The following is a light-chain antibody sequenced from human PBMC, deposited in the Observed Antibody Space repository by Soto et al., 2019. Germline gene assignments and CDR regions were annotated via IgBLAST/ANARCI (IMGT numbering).Light chain of an antibody. V-gene: IGLV2-11*01. Sequence: QSVLTQPRSVSGSPGQSVTISCTGTSSDVGGYNYVSWYQQHPGKAPKLMIYDVSKRPSGVPDRFSGSKSGNTASLTISGHQAEDEADYYCCSYAGSYTGVFGTGTKVTVL. J-gene: IGLJ1*01. CDR2: DVS. CDR1: SSDVGGYNY. CDR3: CSYAGSYTGV.